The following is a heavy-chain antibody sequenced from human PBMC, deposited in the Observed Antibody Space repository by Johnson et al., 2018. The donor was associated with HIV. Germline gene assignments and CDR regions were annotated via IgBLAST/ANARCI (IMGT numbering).Heavy chain of an antibody. D-gene: IGHD6-19*01. J-gene: IGHJ3*02. CDR3: ARNRRGIYSSGWYGGAFDI. CDR1: GFTLSIYG. V-gene: IGHV3-30*02. Sequence: VQLVESGGGVVQPGGSLRLSCAASGFTLSIYGMHWVRQAPGKGLEWVTFIRYDGSNKYYAASVKGRFTISRDNSKNTLYLQMNSLRAEDTAVYYCARNRRGIYSSGWYGGAFDIWGQGTMVTVSS. CDR2: IRYDGSNK.